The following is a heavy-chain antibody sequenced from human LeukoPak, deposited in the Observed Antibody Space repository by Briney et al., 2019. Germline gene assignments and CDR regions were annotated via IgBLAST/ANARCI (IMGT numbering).Heavy chain of an antibody. V-gene: IGHV3-9*01. CDR2: ISWNSGSI. D-gene: IGHD3-22*01. CDR1: GFTFDDYA. CDR3: ARLRTPYDSARRADWFDP. J-gene: IGHJ5*02. Sequence: GGSLRLSCAASGFTFDDYAMHWVRHAPGKGLEWVSGISWNSGSIGYADSVKGRFTISADKSISTAYLQWSSLKASDTAMYYCARLRTPYDSARRADWFDPWGQGTLVTVSS.